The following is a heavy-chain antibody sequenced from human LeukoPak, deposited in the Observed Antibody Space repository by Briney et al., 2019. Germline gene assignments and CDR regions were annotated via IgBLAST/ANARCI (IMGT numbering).Heavy chain of an antibody. V-gene: IGHV5-51*01. CDR3: ARGERYCSSTSCTLGDAFDI. CDR1: GSSFTSYW. J-gene: IGHJ3*02. Sequence: HGESLKISCQGSGSSFTSYWIGWVRQLPGKGLEWMGIIYPGDSDTRYSPSFQGQVTISADKSISTAYLQWSSLKASDTAMYYCARGERYCSSTSCTLGDAFDIWGQGTMVTVSS. D-gene: IGHD2-2*01. CDR2: IYPGDSDT.